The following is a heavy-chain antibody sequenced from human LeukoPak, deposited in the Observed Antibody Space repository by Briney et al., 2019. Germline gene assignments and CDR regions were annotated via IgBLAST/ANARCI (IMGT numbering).Heavy chain of an antibody. CDR2: IIPIFGSA. V-gene: IGHV1-69*05. CDR3: ARVGYCSGGSCYSSFDY. CDR1: GGTFSSYA. Sequence: SVKVSCKASGGTFSSYAISRVRQAPGQGLEWMGGIIPIFGSANYAQKFQGRVTITTDESTSTAYMELSSLRSEDTAVYYCARVGYCSGGSCYSSFDYWGQGTLVTVSS. J-gene: IGHJ4*02. D-gene: IGHD2-15*01.